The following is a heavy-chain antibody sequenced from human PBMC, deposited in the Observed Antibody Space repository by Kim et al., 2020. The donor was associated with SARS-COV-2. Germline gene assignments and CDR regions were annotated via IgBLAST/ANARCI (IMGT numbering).Heavy chain of an antibody. CDR1: GYTFANYA. V-gene: IGHV1-8*01. J-gene: IGHJ6*02. Sequence: ASVKVSCKASGYTFANYAINWVRQATGQGLEWMGWMNPKGGETGYAPKFQGRVTMTRDISINTAYMEVDSLRSDDTAVYFCACGFGSGFYFYHGLDVWGQGTPVTVSS. CDR2: MNPKGGET. D-gene: IGHD3-10*01. CDR3: ACGFGSGFYFYHGLDV.